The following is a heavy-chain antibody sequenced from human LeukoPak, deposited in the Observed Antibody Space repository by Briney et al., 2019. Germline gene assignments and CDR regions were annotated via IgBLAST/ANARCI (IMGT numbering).Heavy chain of an antibody. CDR3: ARFGRVGNTAMVRRPSYYYYGMDV. D-gene: IGHD5-18*01. Sequence: AASVTVSCKASGYTFTSYGISWVRQAPGQGLEWMGWISAYNGNTNYAQKLQGRVTMTTDTSTSTAYMELRSLRSDDTAVYYCARFGRVGNTAMVRRPSYYYYGMDVWGQGTTVTVSS. CDR1: GYTFTSYG. V-gene: IGHV1-18*01. CDR2: ISAYNGNT. J-gene: IGHJ6*02.